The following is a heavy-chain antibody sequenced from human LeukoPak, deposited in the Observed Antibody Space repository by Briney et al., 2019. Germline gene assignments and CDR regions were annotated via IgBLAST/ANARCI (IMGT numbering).Heavy chain of an antibody. CDR1: GGTFSSYA. Sequence: SVKVSCKASGGTFSSYAISWVRQAPGHGLEWMGRIIPIFGTANYAQKFQGRVTITTDESTSTAYMELSSLRSEDTAVYYCASSVLGDWFDPWGQGTLVTVSS. CDR2: IIPIFGTA. V-gene: IGHV1-69*05. CDR3: ASSVLGDWFDP. J-gene: IGHJ5*02. D-gene: IGHD2-8*01.